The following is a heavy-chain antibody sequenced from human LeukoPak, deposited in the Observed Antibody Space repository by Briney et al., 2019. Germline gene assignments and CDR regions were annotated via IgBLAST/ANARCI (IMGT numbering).Heavy chain of an antibody. CDR1: GFTFSSYA. D-gene: IGHD3-22*01. CDR2: ISYDGSNK. J-gene: IGHJ4*02. CDR3: ARDGALITMIVVVITGYFDY. V-gene: IGHV3-30-3*01. Sequence: QSGGSLRLSCAAYGFTFSSYAMHWVRQAPGKGLEWVAVISYDGSNKYYADSVKGRFTISRDNSKNTLYLQMNSLRAEDTAVYYCARDGALITMIVVVITGYFDYWGQGTLVTVSS.